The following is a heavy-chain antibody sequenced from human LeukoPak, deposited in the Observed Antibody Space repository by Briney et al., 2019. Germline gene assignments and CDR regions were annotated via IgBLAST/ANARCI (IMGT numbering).Heavy chain of an antibody. J-gene: IGHJ6*02. CDR2: ISSSGSPI. CDR3: ARERRESYGMDV. V-gene: IGHV3-11*04. CDR1: GFTFSDYY. Sequence: PGGSLRLSRAASGFTFSDYYMSWIRQAPGKGLEWVSYISSSGSPIYYADSVKGRFTISRDNANNSLYLQMNSLRAEDTAVYYCARERRESYGMDVWGQGTTVTVSS.